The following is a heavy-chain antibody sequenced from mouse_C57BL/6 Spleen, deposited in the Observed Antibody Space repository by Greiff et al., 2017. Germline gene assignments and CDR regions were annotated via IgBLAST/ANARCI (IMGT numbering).Heavy chain of an antibody. CDR2: IYPGSGNT. D-gene: IGHD1-2*01. CDR3: ARGKITTANSGSFDY. Sequence: QVQLQQSGAELVRPGASVKLSCKASGYTFTDYYINWVKQRPGQGLEWIARIYPGSGNTYYNEKFKGKATLTAEKSSSTAYMQLSSLTSEDSAVYFCARGKITTANSGSFDYWGQGTTLTVSS. J-gene: IGHJ2*01. V-gene: IGHV1-76*01. CDR1: GYTFTDYY.